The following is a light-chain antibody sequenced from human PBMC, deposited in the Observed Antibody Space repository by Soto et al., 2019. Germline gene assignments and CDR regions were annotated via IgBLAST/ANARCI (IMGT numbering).Light chain of an antibody. V-gene: IGLV2-23*03. CDR3: CSYAGSSTFVV. Sequence: QSALPQPASVSGSPGQSITISCTGTSSDVGSYNLVSWYQQHPGKAPKLMIYEGSKRPSGVSNRFSGSKSCNTAALTISGLQAEDEADYYCCSYAGSSTFVVFVGGTKLTVL. CDR2: EGS. J-gene: IGLJ3*02. CDR1: SSDVGSYNL.